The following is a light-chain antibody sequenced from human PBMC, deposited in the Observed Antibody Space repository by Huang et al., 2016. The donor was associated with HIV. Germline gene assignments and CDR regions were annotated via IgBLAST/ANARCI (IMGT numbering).Light chain of an antibody. Sequence: DIVMTQSPDSLAVSLGERATINCKSSQSLLYSSNNKKYVACYQQKPGQPPKLLIYWASTRETGVPDRISGSGSGTDFTLTISSLQAEDVAVYYCQQYYNTPLTFGQGTKLEIK. CDR1: QSLLYSSNNKKY. CDR3: QQYYNTPLT. CDR2: WAS. J-gene: IGKJ2*01. V-gene: IGKV4-1*01.